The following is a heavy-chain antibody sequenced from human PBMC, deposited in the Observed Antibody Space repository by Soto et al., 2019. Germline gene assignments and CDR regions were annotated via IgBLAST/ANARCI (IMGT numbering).Heavy chain of an antibody. CDR1: VGTFSSYG. V-gene: IGHV1-69*06. Sequence: QVQLVQSGAEMKKPGSSVKVSCQASVGTFSSYGINWVLQAHGRGLEWMGGIIPVLGTTNYAQKFQVRFTITADKSTTTAYMELSSLRSEYTAVYYWASARYYYDGSGHSYLDYWGHGTLVTVSS. D-gene: IGHD3-22*01. J-gene: IGHJ4*01. CDR2: IIPVLGTT. CDR3: ASARYYYDGSGHSYLDY.